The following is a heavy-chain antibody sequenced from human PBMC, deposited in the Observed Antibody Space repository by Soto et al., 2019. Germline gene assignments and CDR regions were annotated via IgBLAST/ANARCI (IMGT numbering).Heavy chain of an antibody. CDR1: GFTFSSYA. Sequence: GSLRLSCAASGFTFSSYAMSWVRQAPGKGLEWASAISGSGGSTYYADSVKGRFTISRDNSKNTLYLQMNSLRAEDTAVYYCAKEGFDIVVSYYDFWSGYPNSYYYYYMDVWGKGTTVTVSS. V-gene: IGHV3-23*01. D-gene: IGHD3-3*01. CDR3: AKEGFDIVVSYYDFWSGYPNSYYYYYMDV. J-gene: IGHJ6*03. CDR2: ISGSGGST.